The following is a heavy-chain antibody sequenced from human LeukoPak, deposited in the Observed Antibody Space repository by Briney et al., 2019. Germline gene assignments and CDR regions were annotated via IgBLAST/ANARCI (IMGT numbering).Heavy chain of an antibody. Sequence: GGSLRLSCAASGFTFSTYAMHWVRQTPGKGLEYVSAITGNGGSTYYADSVKGRFTISRDNSKNTLYLQMGSLRTEDMAVYYCARIWQWLALDYWGQGTLVTVSS. CDR2: ITGNGGST. CDR3: ARIWQWLALDY. CDR1: GFTFSTYA. J-gene: IGHJ4*02. D-gene: IGHD6-19*01. V-gene: IGHV3-64*02.